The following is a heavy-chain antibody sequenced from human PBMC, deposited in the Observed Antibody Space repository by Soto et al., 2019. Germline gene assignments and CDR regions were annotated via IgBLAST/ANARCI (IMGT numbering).Heavy chain of an antibody. J-gene: IGHJ4*02. CDR2: ISYDGSNK. CDR3: AKDSFYMSYGDAGDY. CDR1: GFTFISYG. Sequence: QLQLVESGGGLVQPGRSLRLSCAASGFTFISYGMHWFRQAPGKGLEWVVVISYDGSNKYYADSVKGRFTISRDNSKNTLYLQMNSLRAEDTAVYYCAKDSFYMSYGDAGDYWGQGTLVTVSS. D-gene: IGHD5-18*01. V-gene: IGHV3-30*18.